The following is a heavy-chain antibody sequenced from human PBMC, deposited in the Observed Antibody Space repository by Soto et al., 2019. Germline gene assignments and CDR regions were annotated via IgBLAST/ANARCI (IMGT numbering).Heavy chain of an antibody. J-gene: IGHJ4*02. CDR2: VHDSWGA. Sequence: SETLSLTCTVSGGSMSGYYWSWIRLPPGKPMEWIGYVHDSWGAAYNPSLRSRVAISLDTSKSQFSLSLTSVSATDTAMYYCARAGVVGATALDYWVQGTLVTVSS. V-gene: IGHV4-59*08. CDR3: ARAGVVGATALDY. CDR1: GGSMSGYY. D-gene: IGHD1-26*01.